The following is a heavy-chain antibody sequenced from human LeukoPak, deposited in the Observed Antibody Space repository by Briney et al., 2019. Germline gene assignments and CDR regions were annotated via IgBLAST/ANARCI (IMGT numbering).Heavy chain of an antibody. J-gene: IGHJ4*02. CDR1: GYTSTTYS. D-gene: IGHD3-16*01. CDR3: ARDSAFADF. Sequence: ASVKVSCKASGYTSTTYSMHWVRQAPGQRLEWMGWVNVGNGNTKYSQKFQGRVTITRDTSASTGYMELSSLKSEDTAVYYCARDSAFADFWGQGTLVTVSS. V-gene: IGHV1-3*01. CDR2: VNVGNGNT.